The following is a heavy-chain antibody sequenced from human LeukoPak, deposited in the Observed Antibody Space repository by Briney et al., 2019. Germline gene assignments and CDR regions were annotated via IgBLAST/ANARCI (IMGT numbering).Heavy chain of an antibody. CDR2: INPNSGGT. V-gene: IGHV1-2*02. J-gene: IGHJ5*02. CDR3: ARGIAAPGGRWFDP. D-gene: IGHD6-13*01. Sequence: GASVKVSCKASGYTFTDYYMHWVRQAPGQGLEWMGWINPNSGGTNYAQQFQGRVTMTRDTSISTTYMELSSLRSDDTAVYYCARGIAAPGGRWFDPWGQGTLVTVSS. CDR1: GYTFTDYY.